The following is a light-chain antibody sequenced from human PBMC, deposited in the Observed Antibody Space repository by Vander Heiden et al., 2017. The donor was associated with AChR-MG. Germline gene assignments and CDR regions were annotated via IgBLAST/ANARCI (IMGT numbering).Light chain of an antibody. CDR1: QSVRNQ. CDR3: QQSYGTPLT. V-gene: IGKV1-39*01. J-gene: IGKJ4*01. Sequence: LQMTQSPSPLSASVGDRVSITCRASQSVRNQLNWYQQKPGKAPKLLIYAAASLQSGVPSRFSGSGSGTDFTLTVSRLQPEDFATYYCQQSYGTPLTFGGGTQVEIK. CDR2: AAA.